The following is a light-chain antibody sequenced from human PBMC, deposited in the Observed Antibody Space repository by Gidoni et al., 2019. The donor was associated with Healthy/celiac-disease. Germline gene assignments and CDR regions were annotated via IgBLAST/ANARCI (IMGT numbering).Light chain of an antibody. V-gene: IGKV1-39*01. Sequence: DIQMTQSPSSLSASAGDRVTIICRASQSISSYLNWYQQKPGKAPKLLIYAASSLQSGVPSRFSGSGSGTDFTLTISSLQTEGFATYYCQQSYSTPPVTFGPGNKVDIK. CDR2: AAS. J-gene: IGKJ3*01. CDR1: QSISSY. CDR3: QQSYSTPPVT.